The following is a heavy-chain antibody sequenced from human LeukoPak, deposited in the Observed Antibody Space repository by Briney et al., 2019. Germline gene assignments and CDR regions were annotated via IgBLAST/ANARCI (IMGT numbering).Heavy chain of an antibody. CDR3: ARGLWYFDY. V-gene: IGHV4-34*01. CDR1: GGSLSGYY. J-gene: IGHJ4*02. D-gene: IGHD2-21*01. CDR2: INHSGST. Sequence: SETLSLTCAAYGGSLSGYYWSWIRKPPGKGLEWIGEINHSGSTNYNPSLKSRVTISVDTSKNQFSLKLSSVTAADTAVYYCARGLWYFDYWGQGTLVTVSS.